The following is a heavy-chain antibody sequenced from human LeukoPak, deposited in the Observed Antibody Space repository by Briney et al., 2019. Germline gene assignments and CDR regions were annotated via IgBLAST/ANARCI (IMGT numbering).Heavy chain of an antibody. Sequence: SETLSLTCAVYGGSFSGYYWSWIRQPPGKGLEWIGEINHSGSTNYNPSLKSRVTISVDTSKNQFSLKLSSVTAADTAVYYCARGRGHFDWLVDYWGQGTLVTVSS. J-gene: IGHJ4*02. CDR2: INHSGST. CDR1: GGSFSGYY. D-gene: IGHD3-9*01. V-gene: IGHV4-34*01. CDR3: ARGRGHFDWLVDY.